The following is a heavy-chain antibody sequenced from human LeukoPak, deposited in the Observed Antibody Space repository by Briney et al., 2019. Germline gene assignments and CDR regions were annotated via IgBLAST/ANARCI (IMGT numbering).Heavy chain of an antibody. J-gene: IGHJ4*02. D-gene: IGHD1-26*01. CDR3: ARGPLIVGATSDDY. CDR1: GGTFSSYA. CDR2: IIPILGIA. Sequence: SVKVSCKASGGTFSSYAISWVRQAPGQGLEWMGRIIPILGIANYAQKFQGRVTMTRNTSISTAYMELSSLRSEDTAVYYCARGPLIVGATSDDYWGRGTLVTVSS. V-gene: IGHV1-69*04.